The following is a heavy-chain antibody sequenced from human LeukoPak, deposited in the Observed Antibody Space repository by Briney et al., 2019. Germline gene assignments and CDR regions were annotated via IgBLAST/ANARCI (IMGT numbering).Heavy chain of an antibody. CDR3: AREVMAKRRAFDI. CDR1: GFTFTNYA. V-gene: IGHV3-53*04. D-gene: IGHD5-24*01. Sequence: GGSLRLSCAASGFTFTNYAMNWVRQAPGKGLEWVSVIYSDDRTYYADSVKGRFTISRHTSKKTLYLQMNSLRAEDTAVYYCAREVMAKRRAFDIWGQGTVVTVSS. J-gene: IGHJ3*02. CDR2: IYSDDRT.